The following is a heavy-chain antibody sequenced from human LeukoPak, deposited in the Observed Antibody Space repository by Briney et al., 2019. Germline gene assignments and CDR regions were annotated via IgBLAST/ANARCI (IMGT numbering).Heavy chain of an antibody. CDR3: ARDGRFGPDYYYYGMDV. Sequence: QPGGSLRLSCAASGFTFSSYEMNWVRQAPGKGLEWVSYISSSGSTIYYADSVKGRFTISRDNAKNSLYLQMNSLRAEDTAVYYCARDGRFGPDYYYYGMDVWGQGTTVTVSS. CDR1: GFTFSSYE. D-gene: IGHD3-10*01. J-gene: IGHJ6*02. V-gene: IGHV3-48*03. CDR2: ISSSGSTI.